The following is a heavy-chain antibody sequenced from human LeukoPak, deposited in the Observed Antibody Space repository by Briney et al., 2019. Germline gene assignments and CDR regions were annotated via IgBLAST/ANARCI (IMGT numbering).Heavy chain of an antibody. V-gene: IGHV3-30*02. Sequence: GGSLRLSCATAGFTFSKYGLHWVRQAPGKGLEWLAFIRYEGTSNYYSDPVKGRFTISRDNAKNSLFLQLDSLRAEDTAVYYCATLDSLLDYWGQGTLVTVSA. CDR1: GFTFSKYG. D-gene: IGHD4-11*01. CDR3: ATLDSLLDY. CDR2: IRYEGTSN. J-gene: IGHJ4*02.